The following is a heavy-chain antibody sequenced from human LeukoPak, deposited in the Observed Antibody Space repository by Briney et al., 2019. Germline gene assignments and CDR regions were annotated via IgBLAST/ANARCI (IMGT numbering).Heavy chain of an antibody. CDR1: GGTFSSYA. Sequence: ASVKVSCKASGGTFSSYAISWVRQAPGQGPEWMGGIIPIFGTANYAQKFQGRVTITADESTSTAYMELSSLRSEDTAVYYCARGKAVADYYYYGMDVWGKGTTVTVSS. D-gene: IGHD6-19*01. J-gene: IGHJ6*04. CDR2: IIPIFGTA. CDR3: ARGKAVADYYYYGMDV. V-gene: IGHV1-69*13.